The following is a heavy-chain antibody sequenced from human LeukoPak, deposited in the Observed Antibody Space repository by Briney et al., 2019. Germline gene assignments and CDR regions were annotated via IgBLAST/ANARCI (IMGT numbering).Heavy chain of an antibody. V-gene: IGHV4-59*01. CDR2: IYYSGST. D-gene: IGHD3-22*01. CDR3: ARSRTGGGYYYWYFDL. Sequence: SETLSLTCTVSGGSISSYYWSGIRQPPGKGLEWIGYIYYSGSTNYNPSLKSRVTISVDTSKNQFSLKLSSVTAADTAVYYCARSRTGGGYYYWYFDLWGRGTLVTVSS. J-gene: IGHJ2*01. CDR1: GGSISSYY.